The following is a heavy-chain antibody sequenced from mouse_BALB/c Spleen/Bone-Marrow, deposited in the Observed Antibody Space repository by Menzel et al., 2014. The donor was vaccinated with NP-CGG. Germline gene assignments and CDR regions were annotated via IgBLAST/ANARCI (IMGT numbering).Heavy chain of an antibody. J-gene: IGHJ3*01. CDR1: GFTFSNYG. Sequence: DVMLVESGGGLVESGGSLKLSCAASGFTFSNYGMSWVRQTPEKRLEWVATISGGASYTFYSDSVKGRFTISRDNAKNNLYLQLSSLRSEDTALYYCARHAYYDQTEVSFVYWGQGTLVTVSA. D-gene: IGHD2-4*01. CDR3: ARHAYYDQTEVSFVY. V-gene: IGHV5-9-2*01. CDR2: ISGGASYT.